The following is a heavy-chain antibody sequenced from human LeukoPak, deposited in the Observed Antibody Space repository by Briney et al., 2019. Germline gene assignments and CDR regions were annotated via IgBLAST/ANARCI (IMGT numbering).Heavy chain of an antibody. D-gene: IGHD6-13*01. CDR3: ASLIAAAGRVYYFDY. J-gene: IGHJ4*02. V-gene: IGHV4-38-2*02. CDR2: IYHSGST. Sequence: PSETLSLTCTVSGYSISSGYYWGWIRQPPGKGLEWIGNIYHSGSTYFNPSLKSRVTISVDTSKNQFSLKLSSVTAADTAVYYCASLIAAAGRVYYFDYWGQGTLVTVSS. CDR1: GYSISSGYY.